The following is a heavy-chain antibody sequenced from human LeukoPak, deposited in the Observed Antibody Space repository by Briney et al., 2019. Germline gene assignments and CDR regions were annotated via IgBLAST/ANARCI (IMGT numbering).Heavy chain of an antibody. CDR3: ARVYRYADSYGMDV. CDR2: INSDGSST. V-gene: IGHV3-74*01. D-gene: IGHD3-16*02. Sequence: PGGSLRVSCAASGFTFSSYWMHWVRQAPGKGLVWVSRINSDGSSTSYADSVKGRFTISRDNAKNTLYLQMNSLRAEDTAVYYCARVYRYADSYGMDVWGQGTTVTVSS. CDR1: GFTFSSYW. J-gene: IGHJ6*02.